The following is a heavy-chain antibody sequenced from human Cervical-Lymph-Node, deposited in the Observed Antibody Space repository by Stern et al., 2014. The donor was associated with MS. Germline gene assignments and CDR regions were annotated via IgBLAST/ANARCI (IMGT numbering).Heavy chain of an antibody. Sequence: VQLVESGGGVVPPGRSLRLSCADSGSTFSKSAMHWVSQAPGKGLEWVAVISHDGSNKQYGDSVKGRLAISRDNSRNTLSLEIYSLRAEDTAVYYCVRTESFYYYDGMDVWGHGTTVIVSS. J-gene: IGHJ6*02. CDR1: GSTFSKSA. CDR3: VRTESFYYYDGMDV. V-gene: IGHV3-30*09. CDR2: ISHDGSNK.